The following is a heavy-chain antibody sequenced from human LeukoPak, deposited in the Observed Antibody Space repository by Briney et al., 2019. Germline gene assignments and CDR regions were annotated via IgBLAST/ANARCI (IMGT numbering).Heavy chain of an antibody. D-gene: IGHD3-10*01. Sequence: PGGSLRLSCAASGFTFSDYGIHWVRQAPGKGLEWVAVIWSDGSNKYYADSVKGRFTISRDNSKKTLYLQMNSLRVVDTAVYYCVRASGSFDYWGQGTLVTVSS. CDR2: IWSDGSNK. J-gene: IGHJ4*02. CDR3: VRASGSFDY. V-gene: IGHV3-33*01. CDR1: GFTFSDYG.